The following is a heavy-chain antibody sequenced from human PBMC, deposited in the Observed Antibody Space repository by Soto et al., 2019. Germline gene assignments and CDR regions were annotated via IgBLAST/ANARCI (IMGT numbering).Heavy chain of an antibody. V-gene: IGHV1-69*13. J-gene: IGHJ3*02. D-gene: IGHD2-15*01. CDR3: VRSIYALDIVVVVAALDAFDI. CDR1: GGTFSSYA. Sequence: ASVKVSCKASGGTFSSYAISWVRQAPGQGLEWMGGIIPIFGTANYAQKFQGRVTITADASTSTAYMELSSLRSGDTAVYYCVRSIYALDIVVVVAALDAFDIWGEGTMVTVSS. CDR2: IIPIFGTA.